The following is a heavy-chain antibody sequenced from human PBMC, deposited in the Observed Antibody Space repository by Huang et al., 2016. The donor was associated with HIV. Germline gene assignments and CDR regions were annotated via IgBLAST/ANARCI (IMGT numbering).Heavy chain of an antibody. D-gene: IGHD3-10*01. Sequence: QLQLQESGPGLVKPSETLSLTCTVSGGPIRSDTYYWVWLRQPTGNGRECVGSIYYIGSTYDNPSLKRRVTMTVDTSKNHFSLRMRSVTAADTAVYYCARLPGSITMIRGVITDPYWGQGTLVTVSS. V-gene: IGHV4-39*02. CDR3: ARLPGSITMIRGVITDPY. CDR2: IYYIGST. J-gene: IGHJ4*02. CDR1: GGPIRSDTYY.